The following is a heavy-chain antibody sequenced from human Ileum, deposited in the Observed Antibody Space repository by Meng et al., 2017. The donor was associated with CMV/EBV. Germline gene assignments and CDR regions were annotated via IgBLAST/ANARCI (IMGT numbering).Heavy chain of an antibody. V-gene: IGHV3-15*01. CDR3: ATGGRWELQFES. Sequence: SGFSFSNAWMRWVRQAPGKGLEWIGRIKSKTDGGTTDYAAPVKGRFTISRDDSKNTLSLQMNSLKTEDTAVYYCATGGRWELQFESWGQGTLVTVSS. CDR2: IKSKTDGGTT. J-gene: IGHJ4*02. D-gene: IGHD2-15*01. CDR1: GFSFSNAW.